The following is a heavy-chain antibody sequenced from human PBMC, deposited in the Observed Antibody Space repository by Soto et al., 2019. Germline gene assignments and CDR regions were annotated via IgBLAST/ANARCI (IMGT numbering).Heavy chain of an antibody. Sequence: PGGSLRLSCAASGFTFSSYWMSWVRQAPGKGLEWVANIKRDGSEEYCADSVKGRFTISRDNAKNSLYLQMNSLRAEDTAVYYCATDYSSSWYFPFDFWGQGTLVTVSS. V-gene: IGHV3-7*04. CDR2: IKRDGSEE. CDR3: ATDYSSSWYFPFDF. J-gene: IGHJ4*02. D-gene: IGHD6-13*01. CDR1: GFTFSSYW.